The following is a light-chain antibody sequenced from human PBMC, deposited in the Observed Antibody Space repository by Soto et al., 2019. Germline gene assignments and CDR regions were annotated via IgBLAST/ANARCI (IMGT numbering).Light chain of an antibody. V-gene: IGKV3-20*01. CDR1: QSITNNY. CDR3: QQYGSSPRT. J-gene: IGKJ1*01. CDR2: GAS. Sequence: EIVLTQSPGTLSLSPGERATLSCRASQSITNNYLAWYQQKPGQAPRLLIYGASSRATGIPDRFSGSGSGTDFALTISRLETEDFAVYYCQQYGSSPRTFGQGTKV.